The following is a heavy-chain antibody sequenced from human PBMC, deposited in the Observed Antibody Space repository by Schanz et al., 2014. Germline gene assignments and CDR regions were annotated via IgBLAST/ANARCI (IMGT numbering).Heavy chain of an antibody. CDR3: ARDFSAYVGNYFDY. CDR1: AYSLTGYY. J-gene: IGHJ4*02. CDR2: INPNNGGT. V-gene: IGHV1-2*02. Sequence: QVQLVQSGAEVKKPGASVKVSCKASAYSLTGYYLHWVRQAPGQGLEWMGWINPNNGGTNYAQKFQGRVTMTTDTSTSTAYMELRSLRSDDTAVYYCARDFSAYVGNYFDYWGQGTLVTVSS. D-gene: IGHD5-12*01.